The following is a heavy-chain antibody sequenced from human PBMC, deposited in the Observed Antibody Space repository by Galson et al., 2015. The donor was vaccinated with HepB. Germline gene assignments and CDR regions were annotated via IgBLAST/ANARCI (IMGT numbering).Heavy chain of an antibody. J-gene: IGHJ4*02. CDR3: ARSARRDLDF. D-gene: IGHD6-6*01. CDR2: INSGSSAI. Sequence: SLRLSCAASGFIFSSHSMNWVRQAPGKGLEWVSYINSGSSAIYYADSVRGRFTISRDNARNSLYLQMNSLRDEDTAVYYCARSARRDLDFWGQGTLVTVSS. V-gene: IGHV3-48*02. CDR1: GFIFSSHS.